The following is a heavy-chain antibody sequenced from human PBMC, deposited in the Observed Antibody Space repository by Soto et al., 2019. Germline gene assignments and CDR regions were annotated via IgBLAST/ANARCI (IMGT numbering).Heavy chain of an antibody. J-gene: IGHJ6*02. D-gene: IGHD6-13*01. CDR1: GYSFTSYW. V-gene: IGHV5-51*01. CDR2: IYPGDSDT. CDR3: ARLAMAAAGTFLEVPEPRHYGMDV. Sequence: GESLKISYKGSGYSFTSYWIGWVRQMPGKGLEWMGIIYPGDSDTRYSPSFQGQVTISADKSISTAYLQWSSLKASDTAMYYCARLAMAAAGTFLEVPEPRHYGMDVWGQGTTVTVSS.